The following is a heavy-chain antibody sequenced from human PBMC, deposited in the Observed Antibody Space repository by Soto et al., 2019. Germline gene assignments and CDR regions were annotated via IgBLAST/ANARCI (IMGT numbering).Heavy chain of an antibody. J-gene: IGHJ4*02. CDR1: GGSISSGGYY. CDR2: IYYSGST. Sequence: SETLSLTCTVSGGSISSGGYYWSWIRQHPGKGLEWIGYIYYSGSTYYNPSLKSRVTISVDTSKNQFSLKLSSVTAADPAVYTGASLYSSSSAVDYWGQGTLVTVSS. CDR3: ASLYSSSSAVDY. D-gene: IGHD6-6*01. V-gene: IGHV4-31*03.